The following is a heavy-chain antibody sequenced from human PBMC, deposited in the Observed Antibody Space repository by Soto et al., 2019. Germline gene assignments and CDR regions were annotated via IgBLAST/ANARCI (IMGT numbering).Heavy chain of an antibody. CDR2: INHSGST. J-gene: IGHJ6*02. CDR3: ARGGSTLGGMDV. Sequence: PSETLSLTCAVYGGSFSGYYWSWIRQPPGKGLEWIGEINHSGSTNYNPSLKSRVTISVDMSKNQFSLKLNSVTVADTAVFYCARGGSTLGGMDVWGQGTTVTAP. CDR1: GGSFSGYY. V-gene: IGHV4-34*01.